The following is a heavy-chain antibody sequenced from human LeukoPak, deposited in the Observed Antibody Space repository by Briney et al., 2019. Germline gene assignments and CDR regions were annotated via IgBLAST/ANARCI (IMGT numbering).Heavy chain of an antibody. CDR2: ISGSGGST. CDR3: ARDFLECSSTSCYRRPYFDY. D-gene: IGHD2-2*01. J-gene: IGHJ4*02. V-gene: IGHV3-23*01. CDR1: GFTFSSYA. Sequence: PGGSLRLSCAASGFTFSSYAMSWVRQAPGKGLEWVSAISGSGGSTYYADSVKGRFTISRDNSKNTLYLQMNSLRAEDTAVYYCARDFLECSSTSCYRRPYFDYWGQGTLVTVSS.